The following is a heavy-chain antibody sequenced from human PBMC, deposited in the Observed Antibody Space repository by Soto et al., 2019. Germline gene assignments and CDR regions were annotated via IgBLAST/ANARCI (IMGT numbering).Heavy chain of an antibody. J-gene: IGHJ4*02. CDR3: ARRSSNYGFFDY. Sequence: KPSETLSLTFSVPGGSVSNCCYYSSWIRQHPGKGLEWIGYIYYSGSTYYDPSLKSRVTISVDTSKNQFSLKMSSVTAADTAVYYCARRSSNYGFFDYWGQGTLVTVSS. CDR1: GGSVSNCCYY. D-gene: IGHD4-17*01. CDR2: IYYSGST. V-gene: IGHV4-31*03.